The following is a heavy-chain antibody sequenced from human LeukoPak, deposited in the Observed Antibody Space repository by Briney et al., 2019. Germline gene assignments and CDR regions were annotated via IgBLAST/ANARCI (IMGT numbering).Heavy chain of an antibody. V-gene: IGHV4-30-2*01. D-gene: IGHD4-23*01. CDR3: ARDRSGGGNSPVAYFDY. CDR1: GGSISSGGYY. CDR2: IYHSGST. Sequence: SQTLSLTCTVSGGSISSGGYYWSWIRQPPGKGLEWIGYIYHSGSTYYNPSLKSRVTISVDRSKNQFSLKLSSVTAADTAVYYCARDRSGGGNSPVAYFDYWGQGTLVTVSS. J-gene: IGHJ4*02.